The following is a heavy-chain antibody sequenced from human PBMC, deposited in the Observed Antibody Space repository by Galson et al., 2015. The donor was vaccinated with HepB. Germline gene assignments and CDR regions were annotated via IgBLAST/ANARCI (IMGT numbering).Heavy chain of an antibody. V-gene: IGHV3-48*03. CDR1: GFTFSSYG. CDR3: AREGAVEIDY. CDR2: ISSTGSSI. J-gene: IGHJ4*02. Sequence: SLRLSCAASGFTFSSYGMHWVRQAPGKGLEWISYISSTGSSIYYADSVKGRFTISRDNAKNSLYLQMNSLTAEDTAVYYCAREGAVEIDYWGQGTLVTVSS. D-gene: IGHD6-19*01.